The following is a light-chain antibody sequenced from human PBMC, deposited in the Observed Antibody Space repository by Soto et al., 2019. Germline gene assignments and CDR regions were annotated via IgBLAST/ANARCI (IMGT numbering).Light chain of an antibody. Sequence: ELVLPQSPGTLSLAPGERATFSCRASQSVSSYLAWYQQKAGQAPRLLIYGASSRATGIPDRFSGSGSGTDFTLTISRLEPEDFAVYYCQQYGSSPITFGQGTKVDIK. CDR1: QSVSSY. CDR3: QQYGSSPIT. V-gene: IGKV3-20*01. J-gene: IGKJ1*01. CDR2: GAS.